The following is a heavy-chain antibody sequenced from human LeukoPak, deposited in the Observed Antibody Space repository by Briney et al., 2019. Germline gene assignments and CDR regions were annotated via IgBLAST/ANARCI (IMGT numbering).Heavy chain of an antibody. Sequence: ASVKVSCKVSGYTLTELSMHWVRQAPGKGLEWMGGFDPEDGETIYAQKFQGRVTMTEDTSTDTAYMELSSLRSEDTAVYYCATGVVGATSAPPDYWGQGTLVTVSS. CDR2: FDPEDGET. D-gene: IGHD1-26*01. V-gene: IGHV1-24*01. CDR1: GYTLTELS. J-gene: IGHJ4*02. CDR3: ATGVVGATSAPPDY.